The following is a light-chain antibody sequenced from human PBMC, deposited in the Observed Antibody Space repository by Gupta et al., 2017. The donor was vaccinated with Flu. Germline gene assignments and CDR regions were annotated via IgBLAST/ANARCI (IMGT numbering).Light chain of an antibody. J-gene: IGLJ3*02. V-gene: IGLV2-14*01. CDR1: SSDVGGYNY. CDR2: EVT. CDR3: SSYTSSRTVV. Sequence: SITIPRTGTSSDVGGYNYVSWYQQHPRKAPKLLIYEVTKRPSGVSNRFSGFKSGNTASLTISGLQAGDEADYYCSSYTSSRTVVFGGGTRLTVL.